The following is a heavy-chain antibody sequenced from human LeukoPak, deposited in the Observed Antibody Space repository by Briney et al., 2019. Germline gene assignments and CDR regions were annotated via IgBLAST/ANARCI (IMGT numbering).Heavy chain of an antibody. Sequence: PGGSLRLSCAASGFTFSSYAMHWVRQAPGKGLEGVAVISYDGSNKYYADSVKGRFTISRDNSKNTLYLQMNSLRAEDTAVYYCAKAGDGYNYRYYYYYMDVWGKGTTVTVSS. CDR1: GFTFSSYA. V-gene: IGHV3-30*04. CDR2: ISYDGSNK. CDR3: AKAGDGYNYRYYYYYMDV. D-gene: IGHD5-24*01. J-gene: IGHJ6*03.